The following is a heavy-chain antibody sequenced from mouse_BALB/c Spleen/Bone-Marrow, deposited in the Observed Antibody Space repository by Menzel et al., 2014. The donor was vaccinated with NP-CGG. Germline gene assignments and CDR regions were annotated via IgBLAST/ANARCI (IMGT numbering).Heavy chain of an antibody. D-gene: IGHD2-4*01. CDR2: IYPSTGYT. J-gene: IGHJ3*01. CDR3: ARDDYAY. CDR1: GYTFTSYW. V-gene: IGHV1-7*01. Sequence: VQGVESGAELAKPGASVKMSCKASGYTFTSYWMHWVKQRPGQGLEWIGYIYPSTGYTEHNQKFKDKAIMTADKSSSTAYMQLSSLTSEDSAVYYCARDDYAYWGQGTLVTVSA.